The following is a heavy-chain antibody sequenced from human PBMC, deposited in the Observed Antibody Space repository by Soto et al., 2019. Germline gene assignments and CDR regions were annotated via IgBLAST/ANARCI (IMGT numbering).Heavy chain of an antibody. CDR1: GGSFSGYY. J-gene: IGHJ6*02. CDR3: ARGYSSSSPVYYYGMDV. Sequence: PSETLSLTCAVYGGSFSGYYWSWIRQPPGKGLEWIGEINHSGSTNYNPSLKSRVTISVDTSKNQFSLKLSSVTAADTAVYYCARGYSSSSPVYYYGMDVWGQGTTVTVSS. D-gene: IGHD6-6*01. V-gene: IGHV4-34*01. CDR2: INHSGST.